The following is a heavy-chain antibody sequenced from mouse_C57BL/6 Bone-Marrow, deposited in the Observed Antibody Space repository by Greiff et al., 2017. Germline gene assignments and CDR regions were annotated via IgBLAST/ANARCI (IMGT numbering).Heavy chain of an antibody. J-gene: IGHJ2*01. CDR2: INPYNGGT. CDR1: GYTFTDYY. V-gene: IGHV1-19*01. CDR3: ARGDGIYFDY. Sequence: EVQLQQSGPVLVKPGASVKMSCKASGYTFTDYYMNWVKQSHGKSLEWIGVINPYNGGTSYNQKFKGKATLTVDKSSSTAYMELNSLTSEDSAVYYCARGDGIYFDYWGQGTTLTVSS. D-gene: IGHD2-1*01.